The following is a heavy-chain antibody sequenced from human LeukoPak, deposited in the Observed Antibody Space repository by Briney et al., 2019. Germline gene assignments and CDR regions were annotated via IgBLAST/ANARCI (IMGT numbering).Heavy chain of an antibody. CDR3: ARSRDSSGSTDY. V-gene: IGHV1-69*05. J-gene: IGHJ4*02. CDR1: GYTFTSYD. Sequence: SVKVSCKASGYTFTSYDINWVRQAPGQGLEWMGGIIPIFGTANYAQKFQGRVTITTDESTSTAYMELSSLRSEDTAVYYCARSRDSSGSTDYWGQGTLVTVSS. CDR2: IIPIFGTA. D-gene: IGHD3-22*01.